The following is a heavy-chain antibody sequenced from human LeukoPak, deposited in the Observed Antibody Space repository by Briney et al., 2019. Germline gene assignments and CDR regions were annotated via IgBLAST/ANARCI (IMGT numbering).Heavy chain of an antibody. D-gene: IGHD6-13*01. CDR1: GFTFDDYA. CDR3: ARVRQPSLRNYFDL. V-gene: IGHV3-48*01. CDR2: ISFSSNTI. Sequence: GGSLRLSCAASGFTFDDYAMHWVRQAPGKGLEWISYISFSSNTIYYADSVEGRRTISRDNAKNSLFLQMNGLRAEDTAIYYCARVRQPSLRNYFDLWGQGTLVTVSS. J-gene: IGHJ4*02.